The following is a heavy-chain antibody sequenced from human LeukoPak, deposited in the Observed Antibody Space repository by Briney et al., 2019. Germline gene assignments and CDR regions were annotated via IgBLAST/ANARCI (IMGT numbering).Heavy chain of an antibody. Sequence: SETLSLTCTVSGGSISSYYWSWIRQPPGKGLEWIGYIYYSGSTNYNPSLKSRVTISVDTSKNQFSLKLSSVTAADTAVYCCARALGDYDFWSGRDPPGPFDYWGQGTLVTVSS. CDR1: GGSISSYY. V-gene: IGHV4-59*01. CDR2: IYYSGST. J-gene: IGHJ4*02. CDR3: ARALGDYDFWSGRDPPGPFDY. D-gene: IGHD3-3*01.